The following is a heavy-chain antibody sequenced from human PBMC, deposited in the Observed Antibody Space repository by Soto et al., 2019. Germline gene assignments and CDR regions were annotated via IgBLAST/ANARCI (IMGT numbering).Heavy chain of an antibody. CDR3: ARNMIVFRGGAAFEF. CDR2: INWDGGSR. D-gene: IGHD3-22*01. CDR1: GFTFDDYC. V-gene: IGHV3-20*01. J-gene: IGHJ3*01. Sequence: EVQLVESGGAVVRPGGSLRLSCAASGFTFDDYCMSWVRQVPGKGLEWVAGINWDGGSRGYAYSVKGRFTISRDNAKTSLYVHMKRLSAEDTALYHCARNMIVFRGGAAFEFWGQGTMVTVS.